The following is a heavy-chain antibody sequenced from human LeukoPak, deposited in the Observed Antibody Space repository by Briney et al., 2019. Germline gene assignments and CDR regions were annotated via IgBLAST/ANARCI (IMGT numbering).Heavy chain of an antibody. CDR1: GFTFSSYA. V-gene: IGHV3-30-3*01. D-gene: IGHD1-26*01. CDR2: ISYDGSNK. J-gene: IGHJ4*02. Sequence: GGSLRLSCAASGFTFSSYAMHWLRQAPGKGLEWVAVISYDGSNKYYADTVKGRFTISRDNSKNTLYLQMNSLRAEDTAVYYCARDSGDGGSSDYFDYWGQGTLVTVSS. CDR3: ARDSGDGGSSDYFDY.